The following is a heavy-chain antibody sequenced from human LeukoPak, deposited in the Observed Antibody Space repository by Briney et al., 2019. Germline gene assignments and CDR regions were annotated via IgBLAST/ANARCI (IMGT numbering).Heavy chain of an antibody. V-gene: IGHV4-39*07. CDR3: ARDPPGGNMTTVTTAY. CDR1: GGSISSSSYY. CDR2: IYYSGST. J-gene: IGHJ4*02. Sequence: SETLSLTCTVSGGSISSSSYYWGWIRQPPGKGLEWIGSIYYSGSTYYNPSLKSRVTISVDTSKNQFSLKLSSVTAADTAVYYCARDPPGGNMTTVTTAYWGQGTLVTVSS. D-gene: IGHD4-17*01.